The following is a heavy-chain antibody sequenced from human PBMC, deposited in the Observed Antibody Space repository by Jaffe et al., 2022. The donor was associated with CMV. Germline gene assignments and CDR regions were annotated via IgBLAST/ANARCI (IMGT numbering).Heavy chain of an antibody. CDR1: GGSISSGGYY. CDR2: IYYSGST. V-gene: IGHV4-31*03. Sequence: QVQLQESGPGLVKPSQTLSLTCTVSGGSISSGGYYWSWIRQHPGKGLEWIGYIYYSGSTYYNPSLKSRVTISVDTSKNQFSLKLSSVTAADTAVYYCAREGYCTNGVCYGAYYYGMDVWGQGTTVTVSS. CDR3: AREGYCTNGVCYGAYYYGMDV. D-gene: IGHD2-8*01. J-gene: IGHJ6*02.